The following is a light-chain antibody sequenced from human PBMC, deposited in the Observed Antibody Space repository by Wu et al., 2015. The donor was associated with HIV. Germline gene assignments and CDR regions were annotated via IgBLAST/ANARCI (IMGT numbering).Light chain of an antibody. CDR1: QSVSRS. CDR2: GAS. Sequence: EIVLTQSPATLSLSPGERATLSCRASQSVSRSLAWYQQKPGQAPRLLIFGASTRATGIPARFSGSGSGTEFTLIINSMQSEDFAIYYCQHYNNWPLTFGGGTKVEIK. V-gene: IGKV3-15*01. J-gene: IGKJ4*01. CDR3: QHYNNWPLT.